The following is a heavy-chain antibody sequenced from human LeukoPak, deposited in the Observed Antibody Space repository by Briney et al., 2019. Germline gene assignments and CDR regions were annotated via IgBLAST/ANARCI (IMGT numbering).Heavy chain of an antibody. Sequence: PGGSLRLSCAASGFTVSSNYMSWVRQAPGKGLEWVSSISGGGETTYYADSAKGRITISRDNSQNTLYLQMNSLRAEDTAVYYCARDYADYVGYFFFDYWGQGTLVTVSS. V-gene: IGHV3-23*01. CDR1: GFTVSSNY. J-gene: IGHJ4*02. CDR3: ARDYADYVGYFFFDY. D-gene: IGHD4-17*01. CDR2: ISGGGETT.